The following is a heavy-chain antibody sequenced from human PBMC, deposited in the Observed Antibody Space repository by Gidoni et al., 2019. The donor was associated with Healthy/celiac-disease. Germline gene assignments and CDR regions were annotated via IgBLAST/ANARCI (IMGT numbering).Heavy chain of an antibody. Sequence: QVQLVQSGAEVKKPGAPVKVSCTASGYTFTSLGISWVRQAPGQGLEWMGWISAYNGNTNYAQKLQGRVTMTTDTSTSTAYMELRSLRSDDTAVYYCARVTGDIVVVVAATGMGGWVDPWGQGTLVTVSS. CDR1: GYTFTSLG. D-gene: IGHD2-15*01. CDR2: ISAYNGNT. V-gene: IGHV1-18*01. J-gene: IGHJ5*02. CDR3: ARVTGDIVVVVAATGMGGWVDP.